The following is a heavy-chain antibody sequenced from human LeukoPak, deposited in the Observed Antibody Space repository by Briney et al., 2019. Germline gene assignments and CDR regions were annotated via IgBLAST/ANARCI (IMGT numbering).Heavy chain of an antibody. Sequence: PSETLSLTCTVSGGSISSYYWSWIRQPAGKGLEWIGRIYGSGSTNYSPSLRSRVTISIDTSKNQFSLNLKSVTAADTAMYYCARGWGSTSSNYFDPWGPGTQVTVSS. V-gene: IGHV4-4*07. CDR2: IYGSGST. CDR3: ARGWGSTSSNYFDP. J-gene: IGHJ5*02. CDR1: GGSISSYY. D-gene: IGHD2-2*01.